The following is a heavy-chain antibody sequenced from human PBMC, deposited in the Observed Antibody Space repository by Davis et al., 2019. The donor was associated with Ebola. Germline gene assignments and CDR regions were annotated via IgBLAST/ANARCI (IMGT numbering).Heavy chain of an antibody. CDR3: VRGDGRFDY. CDR2: IDYTGST. D-gene: IGHD5-24*01. CDR1: GFTFSSYA. J-gene: IGHJ4*02. V-gene: IGHV4-59*08. Sequence: ESLKISCAASGFTFSSYAMSWIRQPPGKGLEWIGCIDYTGSTNHNPSLKSRVTISIDTSKNQFSLKLSSVTAADTAVYYCVRGDGRFDYWGQGALVTVSS.